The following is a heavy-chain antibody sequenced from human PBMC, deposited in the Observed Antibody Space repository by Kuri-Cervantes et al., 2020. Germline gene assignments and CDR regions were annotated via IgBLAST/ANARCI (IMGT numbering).Heavy chain of an antibody. CDR2: ISGSGGST. J-gene: IGHJ5*02. CDR1: GFPFSISG. V-gene: IGHV3-23*01. D-gene: IGHD6-19*01. CDR3: AKGSIAVAP. Sequence: GGSLRLSCTASGFPFSISGMNWVRQAPGKGLEWVSAISGSGGSTYYADSVKGRFTISRDNSKNTLYLQMNSLRAEDTAVYYCAKGSIAVAPWGQGTLVTVSS.